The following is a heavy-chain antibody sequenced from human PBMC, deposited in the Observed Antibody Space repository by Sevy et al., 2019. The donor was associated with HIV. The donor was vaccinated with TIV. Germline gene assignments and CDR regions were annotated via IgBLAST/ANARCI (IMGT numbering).Heavy chain of an antibody. V-gene: IGHV3-23*01. D-gene: IGHD6-19*01. CDR3: AKTEYTSGWFY. Sequence: GGSLRLSCPTSGFSFYTYAMTWVRQAPGKGLEWVASITDNGAKTFYADSVKGRFTISRDNSQSTLFLYMNSLRGDDTAVYFCAKTEYTSGWFYWGQGTLVTVSS. CDR2: ITDNGAKT. J-gene: IGHJ4*02. CDR1: GFSFYTYA.